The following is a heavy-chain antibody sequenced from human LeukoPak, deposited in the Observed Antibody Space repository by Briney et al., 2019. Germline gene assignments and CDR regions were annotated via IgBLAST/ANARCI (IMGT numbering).Heavy chain of an antibody. CDR1: GGSISTYY. Sequence: SETLSLTCTVSGGSISTYYWSWIRQPAGKGLEWIGLIYASGSTNYNPSLKSRVTMSLDKSKNQFSLKLNSVTAADTALYYCETYESSGYYRGWFWGQGTLVTVSS. D-gene: IGHD3-22*01. J-gene: IGHJ4*02. CDR3: ETYESSGYYRGWF. CDR2: IYASGST. V-gene: IGHV4-4*07.